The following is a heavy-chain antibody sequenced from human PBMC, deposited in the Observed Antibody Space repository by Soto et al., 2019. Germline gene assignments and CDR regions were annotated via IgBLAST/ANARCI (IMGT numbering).Heavy chain of an antibody. Sequence: SETLSLTCTVSGGSLSPYYWSWIRQTPGKGLEWIGSIYYSGTTRYNPSLKSRVTTSVDKSKNQFSLKLGSVTAADTAMYFCARDRNWKGYYGMDVWGQGTTVTV. V-gene: IGHV4-59*01. CDR3: ARDRNWKGYYGMDV. CDR2: IYYSGTT. D-gene: IGHD1-1*01. CDR1: GGSLSPYY. J-gene: IGHJ6*02.